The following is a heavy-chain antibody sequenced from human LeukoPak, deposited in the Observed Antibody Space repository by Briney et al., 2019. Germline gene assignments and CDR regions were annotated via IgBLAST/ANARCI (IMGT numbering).Heavy chain of an antibody. Sequence: GGSLRLSCAASGFTFSSYAMSWVRQAPGKGLEWVSAISGSGGSTYYADSVKGRFTISRDNSKNTLYLQMNSLRAEDTAVYYCAKDTYYYDSSGYFDYWGQGTLVTVSS. J-gene: IGHJ4*02. V-gene: IGHV3-23*01. CDR3: AKDTYYYDSSGYFDY. CDR2: ISGSGGST. D-gene: IGHD3-22*01. CDR1: GFTFSSYA.